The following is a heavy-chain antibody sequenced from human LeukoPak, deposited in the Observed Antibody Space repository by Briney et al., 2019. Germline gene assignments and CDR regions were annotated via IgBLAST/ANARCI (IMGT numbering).Heavy chain of an antibody. D-gene: IGHD2-2*01. CDR1: GFTFSSYG. J-gene: IGHJ6*03. Sequence: PGGSLRLSCAASGFTFSSYGMHWVRQAPGKGLEWVAFIRYDGSNKYYADSVKGRFTISRDNSKNTLYLQMNSLRAEDTAVYYCAKVDVVVPAAIRGPDYYYYYMDVWGKGTTVTVSS. V-gene: IGHV3-30*02. CDR3: AKVDVVVPAAIRGPDYYYYYMDV. CDR2: IRYDGSNK.